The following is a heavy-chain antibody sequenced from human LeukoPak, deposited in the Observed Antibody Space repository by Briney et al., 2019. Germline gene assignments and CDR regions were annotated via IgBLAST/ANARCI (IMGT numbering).Heavy chain of an antibody. J-gene: IGHJ4*02. CDR3: AKEIRIWCGEYSLYFDY. CDR1: GVTFSSYA. Sequence: GGSLRLSCAASGVTFSSYAMSWVRQAPGKGLEWVSAISGSGGSTYYADSAKGRFTISRDNTKNTLYLQRNSLRAEDTAVYYCAKEIRIWCGEYSLYFDYWGQGTLVTVSS. V-gene: IGHV3-23*01. CDR2: ISGSGGST. D-gene: IGHD3-10*01.